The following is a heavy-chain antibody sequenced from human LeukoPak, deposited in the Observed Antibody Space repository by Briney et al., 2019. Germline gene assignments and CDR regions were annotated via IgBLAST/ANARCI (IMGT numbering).Heavy chain of an antibody. CDR2: ISYDGTNK. J-gene: IGHJ4*02. CDR3: AKDLNYYGSSGYSYFDY. D-gene: IGHD3-22*01. CDR1: GFTFSSYG. Sequence: GRSLRLSCAASGFTFSSYGMHWVRQAPGKGLEWVAGISYDGTNKYYGDSVKGRFTISRDNSKNTLYLEMNSLRAEDTAVYYRAKDLNYYGSSGYSYFDYWGQGTLVTVSS. V-gene: IGHV3-30*18.